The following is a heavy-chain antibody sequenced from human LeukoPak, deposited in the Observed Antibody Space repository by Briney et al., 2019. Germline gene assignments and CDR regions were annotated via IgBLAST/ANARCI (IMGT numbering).Heavy chain of an antibody. CDR1: GFTFSSHW. V-gene: IGHV3-7*01. CDR2: IKQDGSEK. CDR3: AREDIPIVVPAAPLDY. D-gene: IGHD2-2*01. Sequence: GGSLRLSCAASGFTFSSHWMSWVRQAPGKGLEWVANIKQDGSEKYYVDSVKGRFTISRDNAKNSLYLQMNSLRAEDTAVYYCAREDIPIVVPAAPLDYWGQGTLVTVSS. J-gene: IGHJ4*02.